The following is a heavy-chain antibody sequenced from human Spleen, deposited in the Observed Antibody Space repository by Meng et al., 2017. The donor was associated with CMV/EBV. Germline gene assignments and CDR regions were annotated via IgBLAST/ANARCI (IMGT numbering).Heavy chain of an antibody. D-gene: IGHD3-22*01. Sequence: AAVQVTCKASGYTFSNHCIHWWRQAPGQGRGWMGIINPRGGSTTYAQKFQGRVTITTDESTSKAYMELSSLRSEDTAVYYCARDIDYYESSGYPWDWGQGTLVTVSS. V-gene: IGHV1-46*01. CDR3: ARDIDYYESSGYPWD. J-gene: IGHJ4*02. CDR1: GYTFSNHC. CDR2: INPRGGST.